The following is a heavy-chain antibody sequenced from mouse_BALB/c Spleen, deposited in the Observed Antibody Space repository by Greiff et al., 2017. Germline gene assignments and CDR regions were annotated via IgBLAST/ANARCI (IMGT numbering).Heavy chain of an antibody. CDR2: INPSTGYT. CDR1: GYTFTSYW. J-gene: IGHJ2*01. V-gene: IGHV1-7*01. Sequence: QVQLQQSGAELAKPGASVKMSCKASGYTFTSYWMHWVKQRPGQGLEWIGYINPSTGYTEYNQKFKDKATLTADKSSSTAYMQLSSLTSEDSAVYYSAKRLFDYWGQGTTLTVSS. CDR3: AKRLFDY.